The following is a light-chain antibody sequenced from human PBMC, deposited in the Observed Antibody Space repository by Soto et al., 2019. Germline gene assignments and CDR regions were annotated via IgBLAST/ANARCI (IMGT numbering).Light chain of an antibody. CDR1: SSDVGGYNY. CDR3: CSYAGSYTSRV. Sequence: QSALTQPRSVCGSPGQSVTISCTGTSSDVGGYNYVSWYQQHPGKAPKLMIYDVSKRPSGVPDRFSGSKSGNTASLTISGLQAEDEADYYCCSYAGSYTSRVFGGGTKLTVL. V-gene: IGLV2-11*01. CDR2: DVS. J-gene: IGLJ2*01.